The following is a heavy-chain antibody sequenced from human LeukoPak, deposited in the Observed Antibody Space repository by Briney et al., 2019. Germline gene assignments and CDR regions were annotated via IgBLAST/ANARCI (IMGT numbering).Heavy chain of an antibody. CDR2: ISSSSSYI. V-gene: IGHV3-21*01. J-gene: IGHJ4*02. CDR3: ARDSSWDYAWGSFIDY. Sequence: GGSLRLSCAASGFTFSSYSMNWVRQAPGKGLEWVSSISSSSSYIYYADSVKGRFTISRDNAKNSLYLQMNSLRAEDTAVYYCARDSSWDYAWGSFIDYWGQGTLVTVSS. CDR1: GFTFSSYS. D-gene: IGHD3-16*01.